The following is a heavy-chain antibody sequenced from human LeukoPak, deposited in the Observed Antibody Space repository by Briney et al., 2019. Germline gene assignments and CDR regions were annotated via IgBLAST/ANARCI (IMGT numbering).Heavy chain of an antibody. J-gene: IGHJ4*02. D-gene: IGHD3-22*01. CDR3: AGSYYDSSGYYCIDY. V-gene: IGHV4-39*07. CDR1: GGSISSSSYY. Sequence: SETLSLTCTVSGGSISSSSYYWGWIRQPPGKGLEWIGEINHSGSTNYNPSLKSRVTISVDTSKNQFSLKLSSVTAADTAVYYCAGSYYDSSGYYCIDYWGQGTLVTVSS. CDR2: INHSGST.